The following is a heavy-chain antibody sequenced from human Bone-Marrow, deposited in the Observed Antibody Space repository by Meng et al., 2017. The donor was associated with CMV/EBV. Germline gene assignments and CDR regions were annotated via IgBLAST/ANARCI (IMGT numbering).Heavy chain of an antibody. D-gene: IGHD4-17*01. Sequence: SETLSLTCAVSGGSISSSNWWSWVRQPPGKGLEWIGEIYHSGSTNYNPSLKSRVTISVDKSKNQFSLKLCSVTAADTAVYYCARSPTVTTLGLFDYWGQGTLVTVSS. CDR1: GGSISSSNW. V-gene: IGHV4-4*02. CDR3: ARSPTVTTLGLFDY. J-gene: IGHJ4*02. CDR2: IYHSGST.